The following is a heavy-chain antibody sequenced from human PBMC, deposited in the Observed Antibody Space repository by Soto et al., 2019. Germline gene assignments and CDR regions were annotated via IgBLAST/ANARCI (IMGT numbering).Heavy chain of an antibody. CDR3: ARDIAAAGTPGLDY. J-gene: IGHJ4*02. Sequence: QVQLVQSGAEVKKPGASVKVSCKASGYTFTSYAMHWVRQAPGQRLEWMGWINAGNGNTKYSQKFQGRVTITRDTSASTADMELSSLRSEDTAVYYCARDIAAAGTPGLDYWGQGTLVIVSS. D-gene: IGHD6-13*01. CDR1: GYTFTSYA. V-gene: IGHV1-3*01. CDR2: INAGNGNT.